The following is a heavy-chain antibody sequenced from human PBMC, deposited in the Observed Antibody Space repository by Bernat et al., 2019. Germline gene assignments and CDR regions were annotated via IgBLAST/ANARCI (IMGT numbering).Heavy chain of an antibody. D-gene: IGHD5/OR15-5a*01. CDR2: INGDGTIT. J-gene: IGHJ4*02. CDR1: GFTFSGDW. CDR3: VRSVSGAAGFFDY. Sequence: EVKLVESGGGLIQPGGSLRLSCAASGFTFSGDWMHWVRQVPGKGLVWVSRINGDGTITDYADSVKGRFTISRDNAKNTLSLQMNSVRVEDTAVYYCVRSVSGAAGFFDYWGPGSLVPVSS. V-gene: IGHV3-74*01.